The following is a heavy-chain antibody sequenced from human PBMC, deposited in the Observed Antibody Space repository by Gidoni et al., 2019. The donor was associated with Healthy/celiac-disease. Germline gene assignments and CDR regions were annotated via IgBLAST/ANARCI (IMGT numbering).Heavy chain of an antibody. CDR3: ARDLEPSYDILTGSSWGGFDP. J-gene: IGHJ5*02. V-gene: IGHV3-33*01. CDR1: GFTFSRYG. CDR2: IWYDGSNK. D-gene: IGHD3-9*01. Sequence: QVQLVESGGGVVQPGRSLRLSGAASGFTFSRYGLHWVRQAPGKGLGWVAVIWYDGSNKYYADSVKGRLTISRDNSKNTLYLQMNSLRAEDTAVYYCARDLEPSYDILTGSSWGGFDPWGQGTLVTVSS.